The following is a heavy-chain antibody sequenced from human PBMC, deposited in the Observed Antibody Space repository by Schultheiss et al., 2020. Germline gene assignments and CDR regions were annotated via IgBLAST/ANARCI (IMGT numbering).Heavy chain of an antibody. CDR2: TSYDGGDR. J-gene: IGHJ4*02. CDR1: GFTFNTYS. CDR3: VRDRGEYCSGGTCNGLGY. D-gene: IGHD2-15*01. Sequence: GGSLRLSCAASGFTFNTYSMHWVRQAPGKGLDWVAVTSYDGGDRYYARSVKGRFTISRDNSKNTLYLQMNSLRPEDTALYYCVRDRGEYCSGGTCNGLGYWGQGALVTVSS. V-gene: IGHV3-30-3*01.